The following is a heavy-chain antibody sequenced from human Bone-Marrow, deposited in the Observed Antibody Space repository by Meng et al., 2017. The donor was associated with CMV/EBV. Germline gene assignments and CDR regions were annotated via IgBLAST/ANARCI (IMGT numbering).Heavy chain of an antibody. V-gene: IGHV1-8*01. CDR3: ARYGLRGFFDY. D-gene: IGHD3-10*01. CDR1: GYTFTTYD. Sequence: ASVKVSCKASGYTFTTYDINWVRQATGQGLEWMGWMNPNSGNAGYAQKFQGRVTMTRNTSINTAYMELSSLRSEDTAIYYCARYGLRGFFDYWGQGTLVTVYS. J-gene: IGHJ4*02. CDR2: MNPNSGNA.